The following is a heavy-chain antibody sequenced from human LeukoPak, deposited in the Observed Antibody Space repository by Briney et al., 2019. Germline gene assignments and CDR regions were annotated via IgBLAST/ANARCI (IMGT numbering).Heavy chain of an antibody. CDR3: ATPGEDIVVVPAAMGFDY. V-gene: IGHV3-21*01. D-gene: IGHD2-2*01. CDR1: GFTFSSYS. CDR2: ISSSSSYI. Sequence: GGSLRLSCAASGFTFSSYSMNWVRQAPGKGLEWVSSISSSSSYIYYADSVKGRFTISRDNAKNSLYLQMNSLRAEDTAVYYCATPGEDIVVVPAAMGFDYWGQGTLVTVSS. J-gene: IGHJ4*02.